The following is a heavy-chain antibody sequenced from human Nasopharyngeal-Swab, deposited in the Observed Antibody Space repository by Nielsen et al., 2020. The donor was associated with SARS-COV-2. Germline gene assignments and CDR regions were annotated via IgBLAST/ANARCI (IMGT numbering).Heavy chain of an antibody. CDR1: GFTFSSYA. V-gene: IGHV3-23*01. D-gene: IGHD3-22*01. CDR3: AKDPGMIVPQGEYFQH. CDR2: ISGSGGST. Sequence: GESLKISCAASGFTFSSYAMSWVRQAPGKGLEWVSAISGSGGSTYYADSVKGRFTISRDNSKNTLYLQMNSLRAEDTAVYYCAKDPGMIVPQGEYFQHWGQGTLVTVSS. J-gene: IGHJ1*01.